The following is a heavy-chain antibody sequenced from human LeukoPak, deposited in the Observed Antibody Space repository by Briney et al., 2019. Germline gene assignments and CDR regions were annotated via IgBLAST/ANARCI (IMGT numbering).Heavy chain of an antibody. D-gene: IGHD1-1*01. CDR1: GYTFTSYY. CDR2: INPSGGST. Sequence: PGGSPRLSCAATGYTFTSYYMHWVRQAPGQGLEWMGIINPSGGSTSYAQKFQGRVTMTRDMSTSTVYMELSSLRSEDTAVYYCALKDIQTTGGDYWGQGTLVTVSS. J-gene: IGHJ4*02. CDR3: ALKDIQTTGGDY. V-gene: IGHV1-46*01.